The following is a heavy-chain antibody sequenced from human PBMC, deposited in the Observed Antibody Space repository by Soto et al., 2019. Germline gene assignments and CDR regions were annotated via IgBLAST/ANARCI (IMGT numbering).Heavy chain of an antibody. CDR2: IYYSGST. CDR1: GGSISSSSYY. V-gene: IGHV4-39*01. Sequence: SETLSLTCTVSGGSISSSSYYWGWIRQPPGKGLEWIGSIYYSGSTYYNPSLKSRVTISVDTSKNQFSLKLSSVTAADTAVYYCARRIYSGYASDGHYYMDVWGKGTTVTVSS. J-gene: IGHJ6*03. D-gene: IGHD5-12*01. CDR3: ARRIYSGYASDGHYYMDV.